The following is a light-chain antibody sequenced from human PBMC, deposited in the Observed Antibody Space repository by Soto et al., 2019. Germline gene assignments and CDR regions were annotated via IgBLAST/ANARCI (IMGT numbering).Light chain of an antibody. J-gene: IGKJ5*01. CDR2: DAS. CDR3: QQRFDWPKIT. CDR1: QSVSSK. Sequence: EIAMTPSPATLSVSPVERATLSCRASQSVSSKLAWYQQKPGQAPRLLIYDASTRATGIPARFSGSGSGTEFTLTISSLEPEDFGVFYCQQRFDWPKITFGQGTRLEIK. V-gene: IGKV3-15*01.